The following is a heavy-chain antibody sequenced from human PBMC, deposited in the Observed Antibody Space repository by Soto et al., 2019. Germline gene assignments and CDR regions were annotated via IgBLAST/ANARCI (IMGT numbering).Heavy chain of an antibody. Sequence: EVQLVESGGGLVQPGGSLRLSCAASGFTFSSYEMNWVPQAPGKGQERVSYISSSGSTIYYADSVKGRFTISRDNAKNSLYLQMNSLRAEDTAVYYCARVAVSSSWFPHGMDVWGQGTTVTVSS. V-gene: IGHV3-48*03. CDR2: ISSSGSTI. CDR3: ARVAVSSSWFPHGMDV. CDR1: GFTFSSYE. D-gene: IGHD6-13*01. J-gene: IGHJ6*02.